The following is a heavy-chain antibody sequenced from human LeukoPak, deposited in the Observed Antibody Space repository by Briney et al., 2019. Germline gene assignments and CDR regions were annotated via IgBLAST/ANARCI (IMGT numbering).Heavy chain of an antibody. CDR3: AKVGPIQLWFRDALDI. CDR1: GFTFSSYA. J-gene: IGHJ3*02. D-gene: IGHD5-18*01. Sequence: GGSLRLSCAASGFTFSSYAMSWVRQAPGKGLEWVSAISGSGGSTYYADSVKGRFTISRDNSKNTLYLQMNSLRAEDTAVYYCAKVGPIQLWFRDALDIWGQGTMVTVSS. CDR2: ISGSGGST. V-gene: IGHV3-23*01.